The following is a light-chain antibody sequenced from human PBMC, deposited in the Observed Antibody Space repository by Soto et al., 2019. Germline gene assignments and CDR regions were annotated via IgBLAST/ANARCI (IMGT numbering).Light chain of an antibody. V-gene: IGKV1-5*01. CDR1: QSISSW. CDR3: QQYSSHDLLT. J-gene: IGKJ4*01. Sequence: DIQMTQSPATLSASVGDRVTITCRASQSISSWLAWYQEKPGRAPKLLIYDASTLESGVPSRFSGSGSGTEFTLTISSLQPDDFATYYCQQYSSHDLLTSGGGTKVEIK. CDR2: DAS.